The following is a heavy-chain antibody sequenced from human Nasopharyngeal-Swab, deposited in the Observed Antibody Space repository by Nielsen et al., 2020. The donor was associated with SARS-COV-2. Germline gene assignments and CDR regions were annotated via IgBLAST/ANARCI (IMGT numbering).Heavy chain of an antibody. D-gene: IGHD6-13*01. V-gene: IGHV3-23*01. CDR2: ISGSGGST. CDR3: AKVDGSSWYSEGYYFDY. J-gene: IGHJ4*02. CDR1: GFTFSSYA. Sequence: GESLKISCAASGFTFSSYAMSWVRQAPGKGLEWVSAISGSGGSTYYADSVKGRFTISRDNSKNTLYLQMNSLRAEDTAVYYCAKVDGSSWYSEGYYFDYWGQGTLVTVSS.